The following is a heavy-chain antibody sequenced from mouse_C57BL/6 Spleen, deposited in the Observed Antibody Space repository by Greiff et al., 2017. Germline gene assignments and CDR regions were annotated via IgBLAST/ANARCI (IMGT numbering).Heavy chain of an antibody. V-gene: IGHV5-17*01. J-gene: IGHJ4*01. D-gene: IGHD1-1*01. Sequence: EVQLVESGGGLVKPGGSLKLSCAASGFTFSDYGMHWVRQAPEKGLEWVAYISSGSSTIYYADTVKGRFTISRDNAKNTLFLQMTSLRSEYTAMYYCARNGSSYGGAMDYWGQGTSVTVSS. CDR3: ARNGSSYGGAMDY. CDR2: ISSGSSTI. CDR1: GFTFSDYG.